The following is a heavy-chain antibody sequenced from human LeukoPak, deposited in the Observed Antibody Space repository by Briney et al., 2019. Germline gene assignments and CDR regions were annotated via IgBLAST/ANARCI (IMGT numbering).Heavy chain of an antibody. CDR2: IWYDGSYR. J-gene: IGHJ4*02. V-gene: IGHV3-33*06. D-gene: IGHD6-13*01. Sequence: PGGSLRLSCAASGFTFINYGMHWVRQAPGKGLDCVAVIWYDGSYRYYADSVKGRFTISRDNSKNTLYLQMNSLRAEDTAIYYCAKVVQYTASTGTGLGYWGQGTLVTVSS. CDR1: GFTFINYG. CDR3: AKVVQYTASTGTGLGY.